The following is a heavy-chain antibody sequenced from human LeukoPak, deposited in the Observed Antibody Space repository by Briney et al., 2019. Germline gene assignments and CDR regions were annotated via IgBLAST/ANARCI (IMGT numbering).Heavy chain of an antibody. Sequence: GSSVKVSCKASGGTFSSYAISWVRQAPGQGLEWMGRIIPILGIANYAQKFQGRVTITADKSTSTAYMELSSLRSEDTAVYYCARFSRSSGWCHYWGQGTLVTVSS. J-gene: IGHJ4*02. CDR1: GGTFSSYA. CDR3: ARFSRSSGWCHY. D-gene: IGHD6-19*01. CDR2: IIPILGIA. V-gene: IGHV1-69*04.